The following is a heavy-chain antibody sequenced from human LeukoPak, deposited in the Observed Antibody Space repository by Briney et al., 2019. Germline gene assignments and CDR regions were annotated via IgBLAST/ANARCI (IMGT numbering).Heavy chain of an antibody. CDR1: GFTFSSYG. V-gene: IGHV3-30*02. D-gene: IGHD6-13*01. CDR2: IRYDGSNK. J-gene: IGHJ3*02. CDR3: AREVEGRHSSSWYGRAFDI. Sequence: GGSLRLSCAASGFTFSSYGMHWVRQAPGKGLEWVAFIRYDGSNKYYADSVKGRFTISRDNSKNTLYLQMNSLRAEDTAVYYCAREVEGRHSSSWYGRAFDIWGQGTMVTVSS.